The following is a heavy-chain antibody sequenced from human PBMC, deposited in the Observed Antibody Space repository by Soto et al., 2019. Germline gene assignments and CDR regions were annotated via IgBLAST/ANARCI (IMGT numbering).Heavy chain of an antibody. D-gene: IGHD3-10*01. V-gene: IGHV3-23*01. CDR2: ISGSDGST. Sequence: PGGSLRLSCAGSGFTFSSYAMNWVRQAPGKGLEWVSVISGSDGSTYYADSVKGRFTISRDNAKNSLYLQMNSLRAEDTAVYYCARATGADKEDYWGQGTLVTVSS. CDR1: GFTFSSYA. CDR3: ARATGADKEDY. J-gene: IGHJ4*02.